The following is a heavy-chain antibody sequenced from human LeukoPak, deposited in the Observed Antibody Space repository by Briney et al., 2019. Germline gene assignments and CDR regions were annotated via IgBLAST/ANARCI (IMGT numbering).Heavy chain of an antibody. CDR2: ISSSSSTI. Sequence: PGGSLRLSCAASGFTFSSYSMNWVRQAPGKGLEWVSYISSSSSTIYYADSVKGRFTISRDNAKNSLYLQMNSLRAEDTAVYYCARAFGRRGLLALFSLNAFDIWGQGTMVTVSS. CDR3: ARAFGRRGLLALFSLNAFDI. J-gene: IGHJ3*02. CDR1: GFTFSSYS. V-gene: IGHV3-48*01. D-gene: IGHD3-10*01.